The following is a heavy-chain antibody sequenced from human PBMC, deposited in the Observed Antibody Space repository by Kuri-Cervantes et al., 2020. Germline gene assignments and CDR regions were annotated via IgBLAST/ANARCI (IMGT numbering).Heavy chain of an antibody. CDR3: ASRGYYYDSSGFRELVDY. V-gene: IGHV5-51*01. CDR2: IYPGDSDT. J-gene: IGHJ4*02. CDR1: VYSFTSYW. Sequence: KVSCKGSVYSFTSYWFGWVRQMPGKGLEWMGIIYPGDSDTRYSPSFQGQVTISADKSIRTAYLQWSSLKASYTAMYYCASRGYYYDSSGFRELVDYWGQGTLVTVSS. D-gene: IGHD3-22*01.